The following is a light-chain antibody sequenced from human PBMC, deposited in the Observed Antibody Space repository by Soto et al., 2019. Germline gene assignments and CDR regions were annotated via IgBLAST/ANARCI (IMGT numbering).Light chain of an antibody. CDR2: QDN. CDR3: QAWDSSAHVV. Sequence: ELTQPPSVSVSPGQPATITCSGDNLGSKYVCWYQQKPGQSPALVIYQDNKRPSGIPERLSGSNSGNTATLTISGTQAMDEADYYCQAWDSSAHVVFGGGTKVTVL. J-gene: IGLJ2*01. CDR1: NLGSKY. V-gene: IGLV3-1*01.